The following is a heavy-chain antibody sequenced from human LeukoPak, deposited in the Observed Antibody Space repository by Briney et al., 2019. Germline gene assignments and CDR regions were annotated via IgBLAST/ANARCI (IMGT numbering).Heavy chain of an antibody. CDR3: ARAYCSSTSCFG. D-gene: IGHD2-2*01. J-gene: IGHJ4*02. V-gene: IGHV3-48*03. Sequence: GGSLRLSCAASGFTFSSYEMNWVRQAPGGGLEWISYISTSGTTTYYAGSVKGRFTISRDNSKNSLYLQMNSLRAEDTAVYYCARAYCSSTSCFGWGQGTLVTVSS. CDR1: GFTFSSYE. CDR2: ISTSGTTT.